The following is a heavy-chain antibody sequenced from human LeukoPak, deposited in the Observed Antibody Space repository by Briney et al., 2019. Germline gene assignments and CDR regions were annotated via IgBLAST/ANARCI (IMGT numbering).Heavy chain of an antibody. D-gene: IGHD5-18*01. CDR3: AKVNVGGVSSGADFDY. Sequence: ASVKVSCKASGYTFTSYDINWVRQATGQGLEWMGWMNPNSGNTGYAQKFQGRVTMTRNTSISTAYMELSSLRAEDTAVYYCAKVNVGGVSSGADFDYWGQGTLVTVSS. CDR2: MNPNSGNT. CDR1: GYTFTSYD. V-gene: IGHV1-8*01. J-gene: IGHJ4*02.